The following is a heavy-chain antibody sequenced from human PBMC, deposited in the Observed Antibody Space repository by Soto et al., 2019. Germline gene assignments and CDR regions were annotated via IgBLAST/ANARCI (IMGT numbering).Heavy chain of an antibody. D-gene: IGHD6-13*01. CDR2: INHSGST. CDR3: ARLYPPLRGSSWLDY. Sequence: LSLTCAVYGGSFSGYYWSWIRQPPGKGLEWIGEINHSGSTNYNPSLKSRVTISVDTSKNQFSLKLSSVTAADTAVYYCARLYPPLRGSSWLDYWGQGTLVTVSS. J-gene: IGHJ4*02. CDR1: GGSFSGYY. V-gene: IGHV4-34*01.